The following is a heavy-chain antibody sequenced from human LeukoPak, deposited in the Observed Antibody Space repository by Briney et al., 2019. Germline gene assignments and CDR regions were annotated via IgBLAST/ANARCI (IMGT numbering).Heavy chain of an antibody. CDR1: GGSISSGGYY. V-gene: IGHV4-31*03. Sequence: SQTPSLTCTVSGGSISSGGYYWSWIRQHPGKGLEWIGYIYYSGSTYYNPSLKSRVTISVDTSKNQFSLKLSSVTAADTAVYYCARADYGDYSLPSWGQGTLVTVSS. J-gene: IGHJ5*02. D-gene: IGHD4-17*01. CDR2: IYYSGST. CDR3: ARADYGDYSLPS.